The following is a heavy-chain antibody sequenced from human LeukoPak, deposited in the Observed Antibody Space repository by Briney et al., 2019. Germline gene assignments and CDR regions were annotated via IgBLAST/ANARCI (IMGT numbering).Heavy chain of an antibody. CDR3: ARGVFGCSSTSCYTPFDY. J-gene: IGHJ4*02. V-gene: IGHV4-59*01. CDR2: IYYSGST. Sequence: SETLSLTCTVSGGSISSYYWSWIRQPPGKGLEWIGYIYYSGSTNYNPSLKSRATISVDTSKNQFSLKLSSVTAADTAVYYWARGVFGCSSTSCYTPFDYWGQGTLVTVSS. CDR1: GGSISSYY. D-gene: IGHD2-2*02.